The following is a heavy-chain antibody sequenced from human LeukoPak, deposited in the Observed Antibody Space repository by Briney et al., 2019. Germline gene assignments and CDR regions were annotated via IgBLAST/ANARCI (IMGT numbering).Heavy chain of an antibody. Sequence: GGSLRLSCAASGFTFSGSAMHWVRQASGKGLEWVGRIRSKANSYATAYAASVKGRFTISGDDSKNTAYLQMNSLKTEDTAVYYCTRQSRDGYPDIWGQGTMVTVSS. CDR2: IRSKANSYAT. D-gene: IGHD5-24*01. CDR3: TRQSRDGYPDI. CDR1: GFTFSGSA. J-gene: IGHJ3*02. V-gene: IGHV3-73*01.